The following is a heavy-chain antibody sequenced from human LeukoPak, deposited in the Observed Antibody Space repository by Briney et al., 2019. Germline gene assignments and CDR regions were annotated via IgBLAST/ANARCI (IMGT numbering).Heavy chain of an antibody. V-gene: IGHV3-48*01. CDR1: GFTFSSYS. D-gene: IGHD6-19*01. J-gene: IGHJ4*02. CDR3: AKVGGAVASRSRGFDY. Sequence: GGSLRLSCAASGFTFSSYSMNWVRQAPGKGLEWVSYISSSSSTIYYADSVKGRFTISRDNSKNTLYLQMNSLRAEDTAVYYCAKVGGAVASRSRGFDYWGQGTLVTVSS. CDR2: ISSSSSTI.